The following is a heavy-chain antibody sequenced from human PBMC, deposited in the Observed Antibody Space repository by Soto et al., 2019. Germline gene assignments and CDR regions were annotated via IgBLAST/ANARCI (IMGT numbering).Heavy chain of an antibody. CDR2: GNPNSGGT. Sequence: ASVKVSCKASGYTFTGYSMHWVRQAPGQGLEWIGWGNPNSGGTNYAQKLQGWVTMTRDTSISTAYMELSRLRSDDTAVYYCPRDRSENAFDVWGQETTDTV. V-gene: IGHV1-2*04. J-gene: IGHJ3*01. CDR1: GYTFTGYS. CDR3: PRDRSENAFDV.